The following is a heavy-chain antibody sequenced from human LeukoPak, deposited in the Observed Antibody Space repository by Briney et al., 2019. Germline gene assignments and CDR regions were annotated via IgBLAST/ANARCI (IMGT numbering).Heavy chain of an antibody. V-gene: IGHV4-4*09. CDR3: ARHSRSDYDFWTGWDAFDI. Sequence: SETLSLTCTVSGGSISSYYWSWIRQPPGKGLDWIGYIYSSGSTNYNPSLKGRVTISVDTSKNQFSLKLSSVTAADTAVYYCARHSRSDYDFWTGWDAFDIWGQGTMVTVSS. CDR1: GGSISSYY. J-gene: IGHJ3*02. D-gene: IGHD3/OR15-3a*01. CDR2: IYSSGST.